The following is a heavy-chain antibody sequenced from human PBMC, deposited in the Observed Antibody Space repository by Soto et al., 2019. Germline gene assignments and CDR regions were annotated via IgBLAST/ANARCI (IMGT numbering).Heavy chain of an antibody. CDR1: GYSFTSYW. V-gene: IGHV5-51*01. CDR2: IYPGDSDT. D-gene: IGHD3-22*01. Sequence: GESLKISCKGSGYSFTSYWIGWVRQMPGKGLEWMGIIYPGDSDTRYSPSFQGQVTIPADKSISTAYLQWSSLKASDTAMYYCARLYDSSGYYDTDYGMDVWGQGTTVTVSS. J-gene: IGHJ6*02. CDR3: ARLYDSSGYYDTDYGMDV.